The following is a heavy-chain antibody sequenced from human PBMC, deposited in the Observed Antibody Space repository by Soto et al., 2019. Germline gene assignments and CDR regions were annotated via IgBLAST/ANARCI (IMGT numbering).Heavy chain of an antibody. CDR1: GFIFSNYA. Sequence: EVHLLESGGDLVQRGGSLRLSCAASGFIFSNYAMSWVRQAPGKGLEWVLAISGSGATTYYLGSVKGRFTISRDNSKNTLYIQMNSLRAEDTAVYYCTKGGIPRRYNIPKVDFDYWGQGSLVTVSS. V-gene: IGHV3-23*01. J-gene: IGHJ4*02. D-gene: IGHD1-1*01. CDR2: ISGSGATT. CDR3: TKGGIPRRYNIPKVDFDY.